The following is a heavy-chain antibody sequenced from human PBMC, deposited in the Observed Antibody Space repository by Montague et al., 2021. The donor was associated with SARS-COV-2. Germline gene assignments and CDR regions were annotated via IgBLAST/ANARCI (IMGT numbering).Heavy chain of an antibody. V-gene: IGHV4-4*02. J-gene: IGHJ5*02. D-gene: IGHD3-10*01. CDR2: TYHSGST. CDR3: ARLGVVPSPRTFDP. CDR1: GASISSNNW. Sequence: SETLSLTCEVSGASISSNNWWFWVRQSPGKGLEWIGETYHSGSTNYNPPLRGRVTISVDKSKNQLSLKVNSVSAADTAVYYCARLGVVPSPRTFDPWGQGTLVTVSS.